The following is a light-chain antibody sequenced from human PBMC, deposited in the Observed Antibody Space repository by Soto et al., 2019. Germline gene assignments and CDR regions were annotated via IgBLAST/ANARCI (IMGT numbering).Light chain of an antibody. CDR1: SSDVGGYSY. V-gene: IGLV2-14*03. Sequence: QSALTQPASVSGSPGQSITISCTGTSSDVGGYSYVCWYQHHPGKAPKLIISDVSNRPSGVSNRFSGSKSGNTASLTISGLQAEDEADYYCSSFTSSTTYVFGTGTKVTVL. J-gene: IGLJ1*01. CDR2: DVS. CDR3: SSFTSSTTYV.